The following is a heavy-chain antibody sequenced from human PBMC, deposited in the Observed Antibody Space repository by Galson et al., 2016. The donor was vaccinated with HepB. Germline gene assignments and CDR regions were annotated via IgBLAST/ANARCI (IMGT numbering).Heavy chain of an antibody. CDR1: GFTVSSNY. D-gene: IGHD3-22*01. V-gene: IGHV3-53*01. CDR2: IYTGGNT. CDR3: ARGGSGYYWGFEY. Sequence: SLRLSCAVSGFTVSSNYMSWVRQAPGKGLEWVSLIYTGGNTCYADPVKGRFTISRDNSKSALYLQLDSLRAEDTAVYYCARGGSGYYWGFEYWGQGTLVTVSS. J-gene: IGHJ4*02.